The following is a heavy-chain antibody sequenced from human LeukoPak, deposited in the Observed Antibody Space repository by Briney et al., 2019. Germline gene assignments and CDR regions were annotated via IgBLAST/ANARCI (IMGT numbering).Heavy chain of an antibody. V-gene: IGHV3-23*01. J-gene: IGHJ3*01. Sequence: PGGSLTLSCAASGFSFSSYAMSWVRQTPGKGLDWVSAVSGSGTDTFYDNSVKGRFTISRDNSKNTPYLQMNDLRAEDTAIYYCAKRKFYGSGSVFVSHAFDFWGQGTMVTVSS. CDR2: VSGSGTDT. CDR1: GFSFSSYA. D-gene: IGHD3-10*01. CDR3: AKRKFYGSGSVFVSHAFDF.